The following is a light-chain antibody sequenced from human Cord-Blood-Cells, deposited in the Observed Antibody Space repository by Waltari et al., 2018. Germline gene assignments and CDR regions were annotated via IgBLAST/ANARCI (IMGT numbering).Light chain of an antibody. Sequence: EIVLPQSPATLSLSPGERATLSCRASQSVSSYLAWYQQKPGQAPRLLIYDASKRATGIPARFSGSGSGTDFTLTISSLEPEDFAVYYCQQRSNWPPALTFGGGTKVEIK. V-gene: IGKV3-11*01. J-gene: IGKJ4*01. CDR2: DAS. CDR3: QQRSNWPPALT. CDR1: QSVSSY.